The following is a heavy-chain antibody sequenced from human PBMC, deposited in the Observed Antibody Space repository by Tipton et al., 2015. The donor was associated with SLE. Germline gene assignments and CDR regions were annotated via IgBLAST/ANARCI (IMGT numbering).Heavy chain of an antibody. V-gene: IGHV5-51*01. CDR2: IYPGDSDT. Sequence: QSGAEVKKPGESLKISCKGSGYSFTSYWIGWVRQMPGKGLEWMGIIYPGDSDTRYSPSFQGQVTISADKSISTPYLQWSSLKASDTAMYYCATAYSNDSYYDGMDVWGQVSTVTVSS. CDR1: GYSFTSYW. J-gene: IGHJ6*02. CDR3: ATAYSNDSYYDGMDV. D-gene: IGHD4-11*01.